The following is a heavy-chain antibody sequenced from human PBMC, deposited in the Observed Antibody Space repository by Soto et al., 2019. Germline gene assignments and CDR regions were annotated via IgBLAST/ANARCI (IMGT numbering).Heavy chain of an antibody. V-gene: IGHV3-30*18. J-gene: IGHJ4*02. CDR2: MSYDGSNI. D-gene: IGHD3-16*01. CDR3: AKEREEWLVWVLPEGY. Sequence: QVQLVESGGGVVQPGRSLRLSCAASGFTFSNYGMHWVRQAPGKGLEWVAVMSYDGSNIEYADSVKGRFTISRDNSKNTLYLQMDSLRAEDTAVYYCAKEREEWLVWVLPEGYWGQGTLVTVSS. CDR1: GFTFSNYG.